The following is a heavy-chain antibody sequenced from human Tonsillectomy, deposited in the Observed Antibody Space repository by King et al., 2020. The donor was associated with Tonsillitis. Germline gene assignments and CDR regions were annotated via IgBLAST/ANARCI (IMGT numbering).Heavy chain of an antibody. V-gene: IGHV3-30*18. CDR2: ISYDGSNK. Sequence: VQLVESGGGVVQPGRSLRLSCAASGFTFSSYGMHWVRQAPGKGLEWVAVISYDGSNKYYPDSVKGRFTISRDNSKNTLYLQMNSLRAEDTAVYYCAKCRDDYYYYGMDVWGQGTTVTVSS. CDR3: AKCRDDYYYYGMDV. CDR1: GFTFSSYG. J-gene: IGHJ6*02. D-gene: IGHD5-24*01.